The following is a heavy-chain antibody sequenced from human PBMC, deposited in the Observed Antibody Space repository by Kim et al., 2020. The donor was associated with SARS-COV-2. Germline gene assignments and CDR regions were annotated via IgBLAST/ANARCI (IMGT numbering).Heavy chain of an antibody. J-gene: IGHJ4*02. Sequence: GGSLRLSCVASGFTSSSYAMSWVRQAPGKGLEWVSGISGSSGNTFYADSVKGRFTISRDNSKNTLYLQMNSLRAEDTAVYYCAKDRPGGGGIRDFDYWGQGTLVTVSS. CDR1: GFTSSSYA. CDR3: AKDRPGGGGIRDFDY. D-gene: IGHD3-16*01. CDR2: ISGSSGNT. V-gene: IGHV3-23*01.